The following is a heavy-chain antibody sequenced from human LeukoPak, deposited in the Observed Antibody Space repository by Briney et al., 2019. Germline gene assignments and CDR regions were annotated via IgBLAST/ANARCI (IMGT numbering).Heavy chain of an antibody. J-gene: IGHJ3*02. CDR1: GGSISSSSYY. D-gene: IGHD4-17*01. V-gene: IGHV4-39*07. Sequence: SETLSLTCTVSGGSISSSSYYWGWIRQPPGKGLEWIGSIYYSGSTYYNPSLKSRVTISVDTSKNQFSLKLSSVTAADTAVYYCATSLRTNALDIWGQGTMVTVSS. CDR2: IYYSGST. CDR3: ATSLRTNALDI.